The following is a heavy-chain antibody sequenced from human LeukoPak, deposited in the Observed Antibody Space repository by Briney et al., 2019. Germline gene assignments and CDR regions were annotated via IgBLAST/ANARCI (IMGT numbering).Heavy chain of an antibody. CDR2: TYYRSRWYN. Sequence: SQTLSLTCAISGDSVSSSSAAWHWVRQSPSRGLEWLGRTYYRSRWYNDYAVSVKSRITINADTSKNQFSLQMNSVTPEDTAVYYCAAGSSGSSNYYFDYWGQGTLVTVSS. CDR3: AAGSSGSSNYYFDY. J-gene: IGHJ4*02. D-gene: IGHD3-10*01. V-gene: IGHV6-1*01. CDR1: GDSVSSSSAA.